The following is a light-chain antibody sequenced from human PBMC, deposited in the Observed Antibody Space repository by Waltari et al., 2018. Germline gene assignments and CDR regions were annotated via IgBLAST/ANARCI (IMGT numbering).Light chain of an antibody. CDR2: DAS. V-gene: IGKV3-11*01. CDR3: QQRGDWSRT. CDR1: QSVSSN. Sequence: EIVLTQSPATLSLSPGERATLSCRASQSVSSNLAWYQQKPGQAPRLLIYDASNRATGIPARFSGSGSGTDFTLTISSLEPEDFAVYYCQQRGDWSRTFGPVTKVEIK. J-gene: IGKJ3*01.